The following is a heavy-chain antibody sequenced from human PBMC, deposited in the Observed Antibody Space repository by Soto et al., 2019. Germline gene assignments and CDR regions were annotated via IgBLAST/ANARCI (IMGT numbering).Heavy chain of an antibody. CDR3: ARVLIAAAGDGGYYFDY. J-gene: IGHJ4*02. V-gene: IGHV4-31*03. D-gene: IGHD6-13*01. CDR1: GGSISSGGYY. CDR2: IYYSGST. Sequence: PSGTLSLTCTVSGGSISSGGYYWSWIRQHPGKGLEWIGYIYYSGSTYYNPSLKSRVTISVDTSKNQFSLKLSSVTAADTAVYYCARVLIAAAGDGGYYFDYWGQGTLVTVSS.